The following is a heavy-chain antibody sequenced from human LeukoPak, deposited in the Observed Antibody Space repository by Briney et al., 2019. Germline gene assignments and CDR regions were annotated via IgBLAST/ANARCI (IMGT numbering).Heavy chain of an antibody. J-gene: IGHJ4*02. V-gene: IGHV4-31*11. D-gene: IGHD3-22*01. CDR3: ARSESSGYCKSIGY. Sequence: PSETLSLTCAVSGGSISSGGFYWNWIRQHPGKGLEWIGYIYSSGNTYYNPSLKTRVTISLETSKNQVSLRLNSVTAADTAVYYCARSESSGYCKSIGYWGQGTLVTVSS. CDR2: IYSSGNT. CDR1: GGSISSGGFY.